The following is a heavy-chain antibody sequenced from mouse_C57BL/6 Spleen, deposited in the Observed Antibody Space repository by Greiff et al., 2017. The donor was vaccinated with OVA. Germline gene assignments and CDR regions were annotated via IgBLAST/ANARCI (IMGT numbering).Heavy chain of an antibody. V-gene: IGHV1-50*01. CDR1: GYTFTSYW. J-gene: IGHJ1*03. CDR3: ARERYFDV. Sequence: QVQLQQPGAELVKPGASVKLSCKASGYTFTSYWMQWVKQRPGHGLEWIGEIDPSDSYTNYNQKFKGKATLTVDTSSSTAYMQLSSLTSEDSAVYYCARERYFDVWGTGTTVTVSS. CDR2: IDPSDSYT.